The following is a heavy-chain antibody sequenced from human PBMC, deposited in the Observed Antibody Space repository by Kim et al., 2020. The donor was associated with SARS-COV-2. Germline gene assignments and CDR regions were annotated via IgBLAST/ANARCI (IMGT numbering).Heavy chain of an antibody. J-gene: IGHJ4*02. CDR2: IYETGTT. D-gene: IGHD3-10*01. V-gene: IGHV3-53*04. CDR3: SRDLAPGRGYFDS. CDR1: GFTVSRNY. Sequence: GGSLRLSCEVSGFTVSRNYMSWVRQAPGKGLEWVSVIYETGTTFYAASVKGRFTISRHTSENVLFLQMNSLRHEDTGIYYFSRDLAPGRGYFDSCGQG.